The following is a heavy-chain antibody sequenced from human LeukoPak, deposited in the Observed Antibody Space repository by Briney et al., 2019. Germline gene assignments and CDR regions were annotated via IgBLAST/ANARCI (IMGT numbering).Heavy chain of an antibody. CDR1: GFTFDDYG. J-gene: IGHJ4*02. D-gene: IGHD6-13*01. CDR3: AKDIGAAAGPDY. CDR2: INWSGGST. V-gene: IGHV3-20*04. Sequence: PGGSLRLSCAASGFTFDDYGMSWVRQAPGKGLEWVSGINWSGGSTGYTDSVKGRFTISRDNAKNSLYLQMNSLRAEDTALYYCAKDIGAAAGPDYWGQGTLVTVSS.